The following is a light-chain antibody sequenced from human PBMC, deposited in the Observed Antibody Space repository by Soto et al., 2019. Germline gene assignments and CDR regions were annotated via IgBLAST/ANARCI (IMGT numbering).Light chain of an antibody. J-gene: IGKJ2*01. CDR3: QQYYSSPHT. CDR1: QSVFYSSNNKNY. CDR2: WAS. V-gene: IGKV4-1*01. Sequence: DIVMTQSPDSLAVSLGERATINCRSSQSVFYSSNNKNYSAWYQQKPGQPPKLLIYWASTRESGVPDRFSGSGSGTDFTLTISSLQAEDVAVYCCQQYYSSPHTFGQGTKLEIK.